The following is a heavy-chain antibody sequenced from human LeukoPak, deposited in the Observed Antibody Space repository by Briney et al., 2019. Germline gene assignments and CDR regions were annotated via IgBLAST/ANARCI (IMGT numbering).Heavy chain of an antibody. V-gene: IGHV4-59*01. CDR3: ARDRLRGVYFDY. CDR2: IYYSGGT. J-gene: IGHJ4*02. Sequence: SETLSLTCTVSGGSISSYYWSWIRQPPGKGLEWIGYIYYSGGTNYNPSLKSRVTISVDTSKNQFSLKLSSVTAADTAVYYCARDRLRGVYFDYWGQGTLVTVSS. CDR1: GGSISSYY. D-gene: IGHD3-10*01.